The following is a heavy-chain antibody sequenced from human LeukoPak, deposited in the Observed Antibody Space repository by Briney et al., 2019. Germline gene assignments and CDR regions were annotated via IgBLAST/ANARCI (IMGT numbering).Heavy chain of an antibody. D-gene: IGHD5-12*01. CDR1: GFTFSSYG. Sequence: GGSLRLSCAASGFTFSSYGMHWVRQAPDKGLEWVAVISYDGSNKYYADSVKGRFTISRDNSKNTLYLQMNSLRAEDTAVYYCAKDRVKWLRLRGYFDYWGQGTLVTVSS. CDR2: ISYDGSNK. V-gene: IGHV3-30*18. CDR3: AKDRVKWLRLRGYFDY. J-gene: IGHJ4*02.